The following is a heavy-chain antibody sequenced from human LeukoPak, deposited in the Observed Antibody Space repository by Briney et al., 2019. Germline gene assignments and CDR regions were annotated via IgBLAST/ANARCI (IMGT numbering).Heavy chain of an antibody. CDR3: TTDRGYSSSYYFDY. CDR1: GFTFSSYA. CDR2: IKSKTDGGTT. D-gene: IGHD6-13*01. V-gene: IGHV3-15*01. Sequence: PGGSLRLSCAASGFTFSSYAMSWVRQAPGKGLEWVGRIKSKTDGGTTDYAAPVKGRFTISRDDSKNTLYLQMNSLKTEDTAVYYCTTDRGYSSSYYFDYWGQGTLVTVSS. J-gene: IGHJ4*02.